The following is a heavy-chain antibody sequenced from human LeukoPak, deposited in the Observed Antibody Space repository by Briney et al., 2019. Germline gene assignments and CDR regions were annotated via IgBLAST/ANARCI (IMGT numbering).Heavy chain of an antibody. CDR3: AKEGALVGATYFHY. CDR2: ISGGGDYT. J-gene: IGHJ4*02. CDR1: GFTFDNYA. V-gene: IGHV3-23*02. D-gene: IGHD1-26*01. Sequence: GGSLRLSCAACGFTFDNYAMSWVRQTPGKGLEWVSAISGGGDYTFYGDSVTGRFTISRDNSKNTPYLQMNSLRAEDTAVYFCAKEGALVGATYFHYWGQGTLVTVSS.